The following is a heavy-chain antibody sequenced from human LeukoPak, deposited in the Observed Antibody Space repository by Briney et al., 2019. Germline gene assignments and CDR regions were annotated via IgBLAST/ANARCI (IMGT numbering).Heavy chain of an antibody. J-gene: IGHJ4*02. CDR1: GYTFTGYY. D-gene: IGHD3-22*01. Sequence: ASVKVSCKASGYTFTGYYMHWVRQAPGQGLEWMGRINPNSGGTNYAQKFQGRVTMTRDTSISTAYMELSRLRSDDTAVYYCARSIGEYESSGYYDYWGQGTLVTVSS. CDR2: INPNSGGT. CDR3: ARSIGEYESSGYYDY. V-gene: IGHV1-2*06.